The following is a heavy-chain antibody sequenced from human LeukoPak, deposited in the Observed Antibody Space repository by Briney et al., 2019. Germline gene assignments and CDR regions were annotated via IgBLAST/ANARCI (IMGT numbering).Heavy chain of an antibody. V-gene: IGHV1-18*01. CDR3: ARDRTVSWPAKEQWLGFDY. CDR2: ISAYNGNT. Sequence: GASVKVSCKASGYTFTSYGISWVRQAPGQGLEWMGWISAYNGNTNYAQKLQGRVTMTTDTSTSTAYMELRSLRSDDTAVYYCARDRTVSWPAKEQWLGFDYWGQGTLVTVSS. J-gene: IGHJ4*02. D-gene: IGHD6-19*01. CDR1: GYTFTSYG.